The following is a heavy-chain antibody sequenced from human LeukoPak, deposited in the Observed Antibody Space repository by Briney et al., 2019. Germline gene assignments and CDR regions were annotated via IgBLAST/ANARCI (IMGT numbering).Heavy chain of an antibody. J-gene: IGHJ4*02. V-gene: IGHV3-11*01. D-gene: IGHD4-23*01. CDR1: GFTFSDYY. CDR2: ISSSGSTI. CDR3: ARGLTLGTVVTHTGVDY. Sequence: PGGSLRLSCAASGFTFSDYYMSWIRQAPGKGPEWVSYISSSGSTIYYADSVKGRFTISRDNTKNSLYLQMNSLRAEDTAVYYCARGLTLGTVVTHTGVDYWGQGTLVTVSS.